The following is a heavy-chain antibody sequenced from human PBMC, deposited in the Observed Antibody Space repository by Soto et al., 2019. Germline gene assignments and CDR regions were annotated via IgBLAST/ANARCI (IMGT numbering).Heavy chain of an antibody. D-gene: IGHD3-3*02. Sequence: ASVKVSCKAAGYTFSAYTMNWVRQAPGQSLEWMGWINVGSGNTRYSQNFQGRVSITRDTSASTVYMELTGLKSEDTAMYCCARDTETLGPRANDALDIWGQGTMVTVSS. CDR3: ARDTETLGPRANDALDI. CDR1: GYTFSAYT. V-gene: IGHV1-3*01. J-gene: IGHJ3*02. CDR2: INVGSGNT.